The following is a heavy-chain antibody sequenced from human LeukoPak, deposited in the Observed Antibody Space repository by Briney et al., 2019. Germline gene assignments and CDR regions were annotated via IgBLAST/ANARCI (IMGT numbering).Heavy chain of an antibody. J-gene: IGHJ4*02. CDR2: INHSGST. V-gene: IGHV4-34*01. D-gene: IGHD3-10*01. CDR3: ARGYYYGSGSYYNGPNSYYFDY. Sequence: SETLSLTCAVYGGSFSGYYWSWIRQPPGKGLEWIGEINHSGSTNYNPSLKSRVTISVNTSKSQFSLKLSSVTAADTAVYYCARGYYYGSGSYYNGPNSYYFDYWGQGTLVTVSS. CDR1: GGSFSGYY.